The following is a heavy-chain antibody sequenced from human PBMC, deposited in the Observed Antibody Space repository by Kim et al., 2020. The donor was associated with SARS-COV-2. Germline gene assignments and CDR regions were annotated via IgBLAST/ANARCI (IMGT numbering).Heavy chain of an antibody. D-gene: IGHD6-13*01. Sequence: SETLSLTCTVSGGSISSGGYYWSWIRQHPGKGLEWIGYIYYSGSTYYNPSLKSRVTISVDTSKNQFSLKLSSVTAADTAVYYCARDLTGIAAAGRGWFDPWGQGTLVTVSS. V-gene: IGHV4-31*03. CDR1: GGSISSGGYY. J-gene: IGHJ5*02. CDR2: IYYSGST. CDR3: ARDLTGIAAAGRGWFDP.